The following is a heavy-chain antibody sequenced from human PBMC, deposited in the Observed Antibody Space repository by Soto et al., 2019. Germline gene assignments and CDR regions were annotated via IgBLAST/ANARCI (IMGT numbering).Heavy chain of an antibody. J-gene: IGHJ4*02. CDR3: ARGGAMGVDY. CDR1: GFTSNTHW. D-gene: IGHD1-26*01. V-gene: IGHV3-74*01. Sequence: GGSLRLSCTASGFTSNTHWMHWVRQAPGKGLVWVSRIYFDGITTNYADSVKGRLTVSRDNAKNTVYLHVNTLRDEDTAVYYCARGGAMGVDYWGQGTLVTVSS. CDR2: IYFDGITT.